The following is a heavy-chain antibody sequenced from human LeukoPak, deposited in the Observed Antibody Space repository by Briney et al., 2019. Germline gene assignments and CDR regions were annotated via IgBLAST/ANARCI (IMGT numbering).Heavy chain of an antibody. CDR3: ARDYSDSSGYSPFQH. D-gene: IGHD3-22*01. V-gene: IGHV4-59*01. J-gene: IGHJ1*01. CDR1: GGSFSGYY. CDR2: IYYTGGT. Sequence: SETLSLTCAVYGGSFSGYYWSWIRQPPGKGLEWIGFIYYTGGTIYNPSLKSRVTISVDTSKNQFSLRLTSVTAADTAVYYCARDYSDSSGYSPFQHWGQGTLVTVSS.